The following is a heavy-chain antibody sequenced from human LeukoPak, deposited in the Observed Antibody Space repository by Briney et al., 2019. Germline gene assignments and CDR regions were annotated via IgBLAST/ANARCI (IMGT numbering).Heavy chain of an antibody. CDR2: INPSGGST. J-gene: IGHJ6*02. D-gene: IGHD2-2*01. Sequence: EASVKVSCKASGYTFTSYYMHWVRQAPGQGLEWVGIINPSGGSTSYAQNFQGRVTMTRDTSTSTVYMELSSLRSEDTAVYYCARDLGYCSSTSCPRTEGHYYYYYYYGMDVWGQGTTVTVSS. CDR3: ARDLGYCSSTSCPRTEGHYYYYYYYGMDV. CDR1: GYTFTSYY. V-gene: IGHV1-46*01.